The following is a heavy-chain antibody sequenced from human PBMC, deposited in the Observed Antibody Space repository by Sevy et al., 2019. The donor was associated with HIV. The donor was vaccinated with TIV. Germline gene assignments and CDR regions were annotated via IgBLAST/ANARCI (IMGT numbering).Heavy chain of an antibody. V-gene: IGHV2-5*05. CDR2: IYWDDDK. Sequence: SGPTLVKPTQTLTLTCTFSGFSLSTSGVGVGWIRQPPGKALEWLALIYWDDDKRYGPSLKSRLTIIKDTSKHQVVLTTTTMDPVDTATYYCAYSSKMVRGVIGYYFDYWGQGTLVTVSS. CDR3: AYSSKMVRGVIGYYFDY. CDR1: GFSLSTSGVG. J-gene: IGHJ4*02. D-gene: IGHD3-10*01.